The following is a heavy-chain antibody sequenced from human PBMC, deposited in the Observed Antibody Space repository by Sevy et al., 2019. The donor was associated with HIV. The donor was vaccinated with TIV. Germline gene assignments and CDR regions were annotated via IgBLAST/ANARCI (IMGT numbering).Heavy chain of an antibody. CDR1: GFTFSTYA. Sequence: GGSLRLSCAASGFTFSTYAMYWVRQAPGKGLEYVSAISGGGGNTYSGTSVKGRFTVSRDNAKNTLYLQMGSLRAEDMAVYFCARKYHDTSGYPRYSMDVWGQGTTVTVSS. D-gene: IGHD3-22*01. CDR2: ISGGGGNT. V-gene: IGHV3-64*01. CDR3: ARKYHDTSGYPRYSMDV. J-gene: IGHJ6*02.